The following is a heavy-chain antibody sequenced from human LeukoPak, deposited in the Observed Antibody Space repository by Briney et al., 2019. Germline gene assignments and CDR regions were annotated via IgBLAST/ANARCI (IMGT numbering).Heavy chain of an antibody. V-gene: IGHV4-38-2*02. CDR3: ARGRRGYRTELDS. J-gene: IGHJ4*02. D-gene: IGHD3-22*01. CDR1: GDSPASGYY. CDR2: SYQSGTT. Sequence: SETLSLTCIVSGDSPASGYYGGWFRQPPGKGLEWSGRSYQSGTTYYNPSLKSRVTISKDTSKNQVSLRLTSVTDADTALYYCARGRRGYRTELDSWGQGTLVTVSS.